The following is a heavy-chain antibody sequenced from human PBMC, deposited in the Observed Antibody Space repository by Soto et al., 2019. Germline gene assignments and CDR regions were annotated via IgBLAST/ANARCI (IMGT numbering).Heavy chain of an antibody. CDR1: GDSVSSNSAA. D-gene: IGHD3-3*01. V-gene: IGHV6-1*01. CDR2: TYYRSKWYN. J-gene: IGHJ6*02. CDR3: ARDQYYDFWSGTNYYYGMDV. Sequence: SKTLSLPCAISGDSVSSNSAAWNWLRQSPSRGLEWLGRTYYRSKWYNDYAVSVKSRITINPDTSKNQFSLQLNSVTPEDTAVYYCARDQYYDFWSGTNYYYGMDVWGQGTTVTVSS.